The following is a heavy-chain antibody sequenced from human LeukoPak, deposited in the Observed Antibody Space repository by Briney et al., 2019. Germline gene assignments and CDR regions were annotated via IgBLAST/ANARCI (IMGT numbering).Heavy chain of an antibody. CDR3: ARVHYDILTGYPSYWYFDL. J-gene: IGHJ2*01. Sequence: SETLSLTCTVSGGSISRYYWSWIRQPAGKGLEWNGCIYTSGSTNYNPSLKSRVTMSVDTSKNQFSLKLSTVTAADTAVYYCARVHYDILTGYPSYWYFDLWGRGTLVTVSS. D-gene: IGHD3-9*01. V-gene: IGHV4-4*07. CDR2: IYTSGST. CDR1: GGSISRYY.